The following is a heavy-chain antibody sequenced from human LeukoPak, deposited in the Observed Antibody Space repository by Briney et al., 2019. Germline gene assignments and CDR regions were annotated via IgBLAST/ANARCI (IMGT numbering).Heavy chain of an antibody. CDR1: GFTFSSYG. V-gene: IGHV3-23*01. CDR2: ISKNGDTT. D-gene: IGHD2-15*01. CDR3: ATRQFCSGGTCYGLSF. Sequence: PGRSLRLSCAASGFTFSSYGIHWVRQAPGKGLEWVSVISKNGDTTYYADSVKGRFTISRDNSKNTLYLQMNSLRAEDTALYFCATRQFCSGGTCYGLSFWGQGTMVTISS. J-gene: IGHJ3*01.